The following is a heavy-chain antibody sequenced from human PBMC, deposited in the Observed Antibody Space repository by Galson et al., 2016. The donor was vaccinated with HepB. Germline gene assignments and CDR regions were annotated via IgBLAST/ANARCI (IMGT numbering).Heavy chain of an antibody. Sequence: SLRLSCAVSGLTFSSTDLSWVRQAPGQGLEWVSHIGGSGGITYYADSVRGRFIITRDDSKSNLYLQMNSLRDDDTAVYYCAGAWIWGQGTKVTVSS. CDR2: IGGSGGIT. CDR3: AGAWI. V-gene: IGHV3-23*01. J-gene: IGHJ3*02. CDR1: GLTFSSTD.